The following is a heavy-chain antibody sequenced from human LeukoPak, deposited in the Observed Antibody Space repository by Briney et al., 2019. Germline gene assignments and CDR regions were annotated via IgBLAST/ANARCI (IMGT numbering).Heavy chain of an antibody. CDR3: AVAGYCSGGSCAYYFDY. V-gene: IGHV7-4-1*02. J-gene: IGHJ4*02. D-gene: IGHD2-15*01. CDR2: INTNTGNP. CDR1: GYTFTSYA. Sequence: ASVKVSCKASGYTFTSYAMNWVRQAPGQGLEWMGWINTNTGNPTYAQGFTGRFVFSLDTSVSTAYLQISSLKAEDTAVYYCAVAGYCSGGSCAYYFDYWGQGTLVTVSS.